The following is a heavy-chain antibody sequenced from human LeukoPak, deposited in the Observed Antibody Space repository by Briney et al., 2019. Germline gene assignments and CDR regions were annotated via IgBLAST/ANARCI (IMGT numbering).Heavy chain of an antibody. J-gene: IGHJ4*02. CDR2: IYWNDDK. D-gene: IGHD5-24*01. CDR1: GFSLSTSGVG. V-gene: IGHV2-5*01. Sequence: SGPTLVNPTQTLTLTCTFSGFSLSTSGVGVGWIRQPPGKALEWLALIYWNDDKRYSPSLKSRLTITKDTSKNQVVLTMTNMDPVDTATFYCAHPRQWLQTIDYWGQGTLVTVSS. CDR3: AHPRQWLQTIDY.